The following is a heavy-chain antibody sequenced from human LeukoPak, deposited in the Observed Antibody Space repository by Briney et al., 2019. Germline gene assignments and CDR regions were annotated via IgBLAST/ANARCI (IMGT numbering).Heavy chain of an antibody. CDR1: GFTVSSNY. CDR2: IYSGGST. J-gene: IGHJ6*03. CDR3: ARETLRVDPRAYSSSSRTVGYMDV. D-gene: IGHD6-6*01. Sequence: PWGSLRLSCAASGFTVSSNYMSWVRQAPGKGLEWVSVIYSGGSTYYADSVKGRFTISRDNSKNTLYLQMNSLRAEDTAVYYCARETLRVDPRAYSSSSRTVGYMDVWGKGTTVTVSS. V-gene: IGHV3-66*02.